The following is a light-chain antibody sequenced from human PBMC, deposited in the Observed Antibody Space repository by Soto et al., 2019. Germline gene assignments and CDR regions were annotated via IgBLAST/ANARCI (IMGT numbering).Light chain of an antibody. J-gene: IGLJ2*01. CDR3: CSYAGSYTHVV. V-gene: IGLV2-11*01. Sequence: QSALTQPRSVSGSRGPSVTISCTGTSSDVGGYNYVSWYQQHPGKAPKLMIYDVSKRPSGVPDRFSGSNSGNTASLTISGLQAEDEADYYCCSYAGSYTHVVFGGGTKVTVL. CDR2: DVS. CDR1: SSDVGGYNY.